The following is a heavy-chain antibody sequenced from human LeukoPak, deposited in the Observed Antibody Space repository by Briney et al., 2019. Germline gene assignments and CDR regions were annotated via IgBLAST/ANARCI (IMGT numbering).Heavy chain of an antibody. V-gene: IGHV1-18*01. CDR1: GYTFTNYG. CDR3: ARTYSKYFSSSESDS. CDR2: ISAYNGNT. D-gene: IGHD2/OR15-2a*01. J-gene: IGHJ4*02. Sequence: ASVKVSCKASGYTFTNYGISWVRQAPGQGLEWMGWISAYNGNTNSAQNLQARVTMTTDSSASTAYMELRSLRSDDTAVYYCARTYSKYFSSSESDSWGQGTLVTVSS.